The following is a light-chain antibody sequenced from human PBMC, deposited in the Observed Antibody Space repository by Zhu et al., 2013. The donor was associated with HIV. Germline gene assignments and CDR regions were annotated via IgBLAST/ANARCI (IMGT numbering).Light chain of an antibody. V-gene: IGKV3-20*01. J-gene: IGKJ4*01. Sequence: EIVLTQSPGTLSLSPGERATLSCRASQIVGSRYLAWYQQKPGQAPRLLIHGASTRATGVPDRFSGSGSGTDFTLTITRLEPEDLAVYYCQQYSNAPLTFGGGTKVEIK. CDR1: QIVGSRY. CDR2: GAS. CDR3: QQYSNAPLT.